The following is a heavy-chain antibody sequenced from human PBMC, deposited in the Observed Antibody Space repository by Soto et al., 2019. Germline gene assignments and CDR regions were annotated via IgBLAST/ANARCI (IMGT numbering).Heavy chain of an antibody. CDR3: ARGRDGYNYYFDY. D-gene: IGHD5-12*01. CDR1: GGSISSGDYY. Sequence: SETLSLTCTVSGGSISSGDYYWSWIRQPPGKGLEWIGYIYYSGSTYYNPSLKSRVTISVDTSKNQFSLKLSSVTAADTAVYYCARGRDGYNYYFDYWGQGTLVTVSS. V-gene: IGHV4-30-4*01. CDR2: IYYSGST. J-gene: IGHJ4*02.